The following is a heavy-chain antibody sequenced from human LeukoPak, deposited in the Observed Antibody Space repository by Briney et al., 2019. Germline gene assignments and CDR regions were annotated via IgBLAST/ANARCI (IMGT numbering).Heavy chain of an antibody. CDR2: ISGVGGST. D-gene: IGHD5-24*01. J-gene: IGHJ6*03. Sequence: GGSLRLSCAASGFTFDDYDMHWVRQPPGKGLEWVAHISGVGGSTYYADSVKGVSTISTEISKHSLYLPMNSRTTEDTALYYWGEDPGGLQLHRSNYMHVWAEGTTVPVSS. CDR1: GFTFDDYD. V-gene: IGHV3-43*02. CDR3: GEDPGGLQLHRSNYMHV.